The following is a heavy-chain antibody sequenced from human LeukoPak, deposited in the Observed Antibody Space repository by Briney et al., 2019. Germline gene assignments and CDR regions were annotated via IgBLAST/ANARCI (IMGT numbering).Heavy chain of an antibody. J-gene: IGHJ4*02. CDR2: IYTSGST. D-gene: IGHD6-19*01. Sequence: SETLSLTCTVSGGSISSYYWSWIRQPAGKGLEWIGRIYTSGSTNYNPSRKSRVTMSVDTSKNQFSLKLSSVTAADTAVYYCAREYSTGWSRGFDYWGQGTLVTVSS. V-gene: IGHV4-4*07. CDR3: AREYSTGWSRGFDY. CDR1: GGSISSYY.